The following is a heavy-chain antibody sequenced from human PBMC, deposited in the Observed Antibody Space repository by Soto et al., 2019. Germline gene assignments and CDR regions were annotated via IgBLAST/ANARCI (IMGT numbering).Heavy chain of an antibody. CDR3: ARDPEPGIAVAGNFDY. CDR2: ISSSSSTI. V-gene: IGHV3-48*02. J-gene: IGHJ4*02. CDR1: GFTFSSYS. D-gene: IGHD6-19*01. Sequence: GGSLRLSCAASGFTFSSYSMNWVRQAPGKGLEWVSYISSSSSTIYYADSVKGRFTISRDNAKNSLYLQMNSLRDEDTAVYYCARDPEPGIAVAGNFDYWGQGTLVTVSS.